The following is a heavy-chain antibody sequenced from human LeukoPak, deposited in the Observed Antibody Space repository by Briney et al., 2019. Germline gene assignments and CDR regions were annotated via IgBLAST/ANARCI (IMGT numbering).Heavy chain of an antibody. CDR3: ARLVDYYDSSGYSFDY. Sequence: ASVKVSCKASGYTFTGCYMHWVRQAPGQGLEWMGWINPNSGGTNYAQKFQGRVTMTGDTSISTAYMELGRLRSDDTAVYYCARLVDYYDSSGYSFDYWGQGTLVTVSS. V-gene: IGHV1-2*02. D-gene: IGHD3-22*01. CDR2: INPNSGGT. J-gene: IGHJ4*02. CDR1: GYTFTGCY.